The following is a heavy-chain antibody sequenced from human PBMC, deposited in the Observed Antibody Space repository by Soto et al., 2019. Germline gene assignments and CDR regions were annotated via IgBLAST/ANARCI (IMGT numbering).Heavy chain of an antibody. V-gene: IGHV3-49*03. D-gene: IGHD3-3*01. CDR1: GFPFGDYA. CDR3: TARDPFLIGD. J-gene: IGHJ4*02. Sequence: EVHLVESGGGLVQPGRSLRLSCTASGFPFGDYAMSWFRQAPGKGLEWVGFIRSRALSETTDFAASMKGRFTVSRDDSRGIAYLHMNSLKAEDTAVYYCTARDPFLIGDWGQGARVSVSS. CDR2: IRSRALSETT.